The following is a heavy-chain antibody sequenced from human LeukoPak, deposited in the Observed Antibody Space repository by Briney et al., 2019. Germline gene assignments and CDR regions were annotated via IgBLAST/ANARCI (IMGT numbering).Heavy chain of an antibody. CDR2: IYYSGST. D-gene: IGHD6-13*01. V-gene: IGHV4-39*01. CDR1: GGSISSSSYY. J-gene: IGHJ4*02. CDR3: ARGTPGAAAGTFDY. Sequence: PSETLSLTCTVSGGSISSSSYYWGWVRQPPGKGLEWIGSIYYSGSTYYNPSLKSRVTISVDTSKNQFSLKLSSVTAADTAVYYCARGTPGAAAGTFDYWGQGTLVTVSS.